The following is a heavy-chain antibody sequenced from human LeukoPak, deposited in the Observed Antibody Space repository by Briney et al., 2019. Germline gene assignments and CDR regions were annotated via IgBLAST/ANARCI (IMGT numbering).Heavy chain of an antibody. D-gene: IGHD2-2*01. CDR3: ARPGYCSSTSCSIVY. Sequence: SETLSLTCTVSGGSISSSSYYWGWIRQPPGKGLEWIGSIYYSGSTYYNPSLKSRVTISVDTSKNQFSLKLSSVTAADTAVYYCARPGYCSSTSCSIVYWGQGTLVTVSS. J-gene: IGHJ4*02. CDR2: IYYSGST. V-gene: IGHV4-39*01. CDR1: GGSISSSSYY.